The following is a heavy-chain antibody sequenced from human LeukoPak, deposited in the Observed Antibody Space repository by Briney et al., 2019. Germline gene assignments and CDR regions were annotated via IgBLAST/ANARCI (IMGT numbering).Heavy chain of an antibody. Sequence: ASAKVSCKASGYTFTSYAMNWVRQAPGQGLEWVGWINTNTGNPTYAQGFTGRFVFSLDTSVSTAYLQISSLKAEDTAVYYCARDLSHDFWSGYSLYYGMDVWGQGTTVTVSS. V-gene: IGHV7-4-1*02. CDR3: ARDLSHDFWSGYSLYYGMDV. CDR1: GYTFTSYA. J-gene: IGHJ6*02. CDR2: INTNTGNP. D-gene: IGHD3-3*01.